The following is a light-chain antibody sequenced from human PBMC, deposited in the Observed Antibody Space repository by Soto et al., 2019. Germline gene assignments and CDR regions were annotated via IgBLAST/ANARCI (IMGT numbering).Light chain of an antibody. V-gene: IGKV3-11*01. CDR2: DAS. J-gene: IGKJ1*01. CDR1: QSISSY. CDR3: QQLTDWPPQWT. Sequence: VFRLSPDTVTWLPLELVALSARASQSISSYLAWYQQKPGQAPRLLIYDASSRATGIPARFSGSGSGTDFTLTISSLEPEDFAVYYCQQLTDWPPQWTFGQGTKVDIK.